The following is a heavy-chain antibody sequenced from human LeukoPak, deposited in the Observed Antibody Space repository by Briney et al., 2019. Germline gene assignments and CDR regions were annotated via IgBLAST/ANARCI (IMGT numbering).Heavy chain of an antibody. D-gene: IGHD3-22*01. Sequence: PSQTLSLTCTVSGGSISSGDYYWSWIRQPPGKGLEWIGYIYYSGSTYYNPSLKSRVTISVDTSKNQFSLKLSSVTAADTAVYYCARGYDSSRGHWFDPWGQGTLVTVSS. CDR1: GGSISSGDYY. CDR2: IYYSGST. CDR3: ARGYDSSRGHWFDP. J-gene: IGHJ5*02. V-gene: IGHV4-30-4*08.